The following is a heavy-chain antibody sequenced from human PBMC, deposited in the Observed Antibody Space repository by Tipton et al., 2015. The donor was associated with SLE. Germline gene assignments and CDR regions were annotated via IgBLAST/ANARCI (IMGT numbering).Heavy chain of an antibody. CDR2: IYYSGST. CDR3: ARHMGDSSGPIDY. D-gene: IGHD3-22*01. V-gene: IGHV4-59*08. Sequence: LRLSCTVSGGSISSYYWSWIRQPPGKGLEWIGYIYYSGSTNYNPSLKSRVTISVDTSKNQFSLKLSSVTAADTAVYYCARHMGDSSGPIDYWGQGTLVTVSS. CDR1: GGSISSYY. J-gene: IGHJ4*02.